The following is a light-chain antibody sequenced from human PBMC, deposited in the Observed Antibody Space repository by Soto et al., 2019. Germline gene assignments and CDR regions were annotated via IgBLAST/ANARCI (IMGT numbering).Light chain of an antibody. CDR3: HHYATAPLT. V-gene: IGKV3-20*01. Sequence: EIVLTQSPGTLSLSPGDRATLSCRASQSVGRDYLAWFQHKGGQAPRLLVHGASNRATGIPDRFSGRGSGTHFTLIISRLEPEDFAVYYCHHYATAPLTFGGGTKVEI. CDR2: GAS. J-gene: IGKJ4*01. CDR1: QSVGRDY.